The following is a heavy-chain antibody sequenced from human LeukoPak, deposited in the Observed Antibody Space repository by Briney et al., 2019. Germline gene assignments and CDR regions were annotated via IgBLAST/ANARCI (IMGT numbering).Heavy chain of an antibody. CDR3: ARDLPLRH. CDR1: GDSISSYY. V-gene: IGHV4-59*12. J-gene: IGHJ4*02. Sequence: SETLSLTCTVSGDSISSYYWSWIRQPPGKGLEWIGYIYYSGGTDYNPSLKSRVTISVDTSKNQFSLKLRSVTAADTAVYYCARDLPLRHWGQGTLVTVSS. D-gene: IGHD5/OR15-5a*01. CDR2: IYYSGGT.